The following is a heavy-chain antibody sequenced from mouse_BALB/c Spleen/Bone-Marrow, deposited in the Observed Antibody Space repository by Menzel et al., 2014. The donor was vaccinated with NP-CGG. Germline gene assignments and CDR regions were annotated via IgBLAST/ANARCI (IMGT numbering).Heavy chain of an antibody. V-gene: IGHV5-12-2*01. CDR3: ATGTFAY. D-gene: IGHD4-1*01. CDR2: ISNSGGST. Sequence: EVQGVESGGGLVQPGGSLKLSCAASGFTFSSYTMSWVRQTPEKRLEWVAYISNSGGSTYYPDTVKGRFTISRDNAKNTLYLQMSSLKSEDTAMYYCATGTFAYWGQGTLVTVSA. J-gene: IGHJ3*01. CDR1: GFTFSSYT.